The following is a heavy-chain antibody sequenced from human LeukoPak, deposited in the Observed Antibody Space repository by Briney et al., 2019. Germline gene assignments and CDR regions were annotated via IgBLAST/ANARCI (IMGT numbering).Heavy chain of an antibody. CDR1: GFTFSGYW. CDR3: ATSDDSSGSD. CDR2: INLDGSVI. J-gene: IGHJ4*02. V-gene: IGHV3-7*01. D-gene: IGHD3-22*01. Sequence: GGSLRLSCAASGFTFSGYWMSWVRQAPGKGLEWVANINLDGSVIHYVDSAKGRFTISRDNAKNSLYLQMNYLRAEDTAFYYCATSDDSSGSDWGQGTLLTVSS.